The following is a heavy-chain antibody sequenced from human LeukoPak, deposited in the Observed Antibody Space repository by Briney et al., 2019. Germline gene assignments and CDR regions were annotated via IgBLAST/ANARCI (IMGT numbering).Heavy chain of an antibody. Sequence: SGTLSLTCGVSGGSITSTNWWSWVRQPPGQGLEWIGEISLTGRTNYNPSLIGRVIMSLDESRNQLSLTLTSVTAADAAMYYCTRESGPYCPFGYWGQGTLVVVPS. CDR1: GGSITSTNW. V-gene: IGHV4-4*02. D-gene: IGHD1-26*01. J-gene: IGHJ4*02. CDR3: TRESGPYCPFGY. CDR2: ISLTGRT.